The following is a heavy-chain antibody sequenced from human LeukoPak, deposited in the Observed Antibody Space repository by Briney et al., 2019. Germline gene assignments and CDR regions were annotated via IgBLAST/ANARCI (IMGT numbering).Heavy chain of an antibody. V-gene: IGHV3-48*01. CDR2: ISSSSTII. CDR1: GFTFSSYS. CDR3: ASEYDSSGYYFVPYYFDY. D-gene: IGHD3-22*01. J-gene: IGHJ4*02. Sequence: GGSLRLSCAASGFTFSSYSMDWVRQAPGKGLEWVSYISSSSTIIYYADSVKGRFTISRDSAKNSLYLQMNSLRAEDTAVYYCASEYDSSGYYFVPYYFDYWGQGTLVTVSS.